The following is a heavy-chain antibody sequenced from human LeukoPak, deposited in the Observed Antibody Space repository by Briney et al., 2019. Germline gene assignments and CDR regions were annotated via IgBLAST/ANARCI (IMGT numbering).Heavy chain of an antibody. CDR3: ARDGYNEFYLDY. D-gene: IGHD5-24*01. J-gene: IGHJ4*02. V-gene: IGHV4-59*01. Sequence: PSETLSLTCTVSGGSISSYYWSWIRQPPGKGLEWIGYIYYSGSTNYNPSLKSRVTISVDTSKNQFSLKLSSVTAADTAVYYCARDGYNEFYLDYWGQGTLVTVSS. CDR1: GGSISSYY. CDR2: IYYSGST.